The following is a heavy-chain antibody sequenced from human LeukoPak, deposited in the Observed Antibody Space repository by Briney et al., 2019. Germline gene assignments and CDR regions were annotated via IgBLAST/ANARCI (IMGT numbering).Heavy chain of an antibody. J-gene: IGHJ4*02. CDR2: ISSSGSTI. V-gene: IGHV3-48*03. CDR1: GFSFRNYA. D-gene: IGHD3-10*01. Sequence: PGGSLRLSCAASGFSFRNYAMSWVRQAPGKGLEWVSYISSSGSTIYYADSVKGRFTISRDNAKNSLYLQMNSLRAEDTAVYYCARGSPQCGSGKDYWGQGTLVTVSS. CDR3: ARGSPQCGSGKDY.